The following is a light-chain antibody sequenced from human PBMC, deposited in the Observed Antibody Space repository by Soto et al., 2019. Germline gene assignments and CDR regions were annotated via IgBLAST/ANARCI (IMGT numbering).Light chain of an antibody. CDR2: DAS. CDR1: QSVSSY. Sequence: TQSAVTLSVSPSEGATLSCSASQSVSSYLAWYQQKPGQAPRLLIYDASNRATGIPARFSGSGSGTDFTLTISSLDPKDFAVYYCQQRRKWQPIPFGQGTRME. CDR3: QQRRKWQPIP. J-gene: IGKJ5*01. V-gene: IGKV3-11*01.